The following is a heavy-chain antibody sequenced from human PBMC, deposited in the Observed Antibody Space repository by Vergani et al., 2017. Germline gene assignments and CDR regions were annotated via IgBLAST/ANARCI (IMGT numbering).Heavy chain of an antibody. V-gene: IGHV3-30-3*01. CDR2: ISYDGSNK. Sequence: QVQLVESGGGVVQPGRSLRLSCAASGFTFSSYAMHWVRQAPGKGLEWVAVISYDGSNKYYADSVKGRFTISRDNSKTTLYLQMNSLRAEDTAVYYCAKEDILTGLFDYWGQGTLVTVSS. CDR3: AKEDILTGLFDY. CDR1: GFTFSSYA. J-gene: IGHJ4*02. D-gene: IGHD3-9*01.